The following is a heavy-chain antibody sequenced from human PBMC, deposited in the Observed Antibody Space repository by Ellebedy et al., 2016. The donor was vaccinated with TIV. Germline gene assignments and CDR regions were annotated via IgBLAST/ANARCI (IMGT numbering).Heavy chain of an antibody. CDR2: ITSKTDGWTT. J-gene: IGHJ4*02. V-gene: IGHV3-15*07. D-gene: IGHD1-1*01. CDR1: GFTFTNAW. Sequence: GESLKISCAASGFTFTNAWMNWVRQAPGKGLEWVGRITSKTDGWTTDYAAPVKGRFIISRDDSKNTMYLQMNSLKTDDTCVYYCSTGVFVTTWDYWGQGTLVTVSS. CDR3: STGVFVTTWDY.